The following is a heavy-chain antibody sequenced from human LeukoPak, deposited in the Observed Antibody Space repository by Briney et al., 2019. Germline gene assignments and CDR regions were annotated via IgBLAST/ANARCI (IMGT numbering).Heavy chain of an antibody. Sequence: GGSLRLSCAASGFTFSSYSMNWVRQAPGKGLEWVSSISSSSSYIYYADSVKGRFTISRDNAKNSLYLQMNSLRAEDTAVYYCARGLRYCGGDCYGLDAFDIWGQGTMVTVSS. V-gene: IGHV3-21*01. D-gene: IGHD2-21*02. J-gene: IGHJ3*02. CDR3: ARGLRYCGGDCYGLDAFDI. CDR1: GFTFSSYS. CDR2: ISSSSSYI.